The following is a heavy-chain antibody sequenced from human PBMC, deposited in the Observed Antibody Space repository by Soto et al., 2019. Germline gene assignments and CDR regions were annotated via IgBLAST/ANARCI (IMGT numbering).Heavy chain of an antibody. Sequence: GESLKISCKTSGYTFSGHWISWVRQVPGKGLQWMGNIDPSDSYINYNPAFRGHVTFSVDKSSSTAYLHWRSLGPSDTAIYYCARHGAAIWLGYWGQGTLVTVSS. CDR3: ARHGAAIWLGY. V-gene: IGHV5-10-1*01. D-gene: IGHD6-19*01. CDR1: GYTFSGHW. CDR2: IDPSDSYI. J-gene: IGHJ4*02.